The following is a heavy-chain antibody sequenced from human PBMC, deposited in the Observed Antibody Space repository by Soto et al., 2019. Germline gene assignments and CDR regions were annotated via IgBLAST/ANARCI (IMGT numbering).Heavy chain of an antibody. Sequence: GGSLRLSCAASGFTFSSDAMSWVRQAPGKGLEWVSAISGSGGSTYYADSVKGRFTISRDNSKNTLYLQMNSLRAEDTAVYYCAKDTYYDFWSGYDLTYFDYWGQGTLVTVSS. J-gene: IGHJ4*02. CDR3: AKDTYYDFWSGYDLTYFDY. CDR2: ISGSGGST. CDR1: GFTFSSDA. D-gene: IGHD3-3*01. V-gene: IGHV3-23*01.